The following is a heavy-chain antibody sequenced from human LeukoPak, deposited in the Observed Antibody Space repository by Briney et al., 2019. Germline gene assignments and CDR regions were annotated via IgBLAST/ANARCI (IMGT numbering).Heavy chain of an antibody. CDR2: ISSNGGST. Sequence: SGGSLRLSCAASGFTFSSYGMSWVRQAPGKGLEWVSAISSNGGSTYYANSVKGRFTISRDNSKNTLYLQMGSLRAEDMAVYYCARAGGYYYYYMDVWGKGTTVTISS. D-gene: IGHD1-26*01. V-gene: IGHV3-64*01. CDR3: ARAGGYYYYYMDV. CDR1: GFTFSSYG. J-gene: IGHJ6*03.